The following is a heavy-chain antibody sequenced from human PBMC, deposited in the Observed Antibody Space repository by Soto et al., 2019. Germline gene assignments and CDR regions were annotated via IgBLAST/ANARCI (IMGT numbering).Heavy chain of an antibody. CDR1: GYTLTNNA. J-gene: IGHJ1*01. V-gene: IGHV1-3*01. Sequence: QVQLVQSGAEVKKPGASVKVSCKASGYTLTNNAMHWVRQAPGQRLEWMGWINAGNGNTKYSQKFQGRVTITRDTAASTAYMELGSVRSEDTAVYYCAAPSRHCNADSGGCDFQHWGQGTLVTVSS. D-gene: IGHD2-8*02. CDR3: AAPSRHCNADSGGCDFQH. CDR2: INAGNGNT.